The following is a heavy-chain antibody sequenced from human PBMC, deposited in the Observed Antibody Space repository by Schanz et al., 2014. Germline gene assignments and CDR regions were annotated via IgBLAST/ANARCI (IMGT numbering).Heavy chain of an antibody. CDR3: AREVGLYDRGWFDP. D-gene: IGHD3-22*01. J-gene: IGHJ5*02. CDR2: IIPILDVG. V-gene: IGHV1-69*04. CDR1: GGTFSTYT. Sequence: QVQLVQSGAEVKKPGSSVKVSCKASGGTFSTYTISWVRQAPGQGLEWMGRIIPILDVGNYAQQFQGRVTFTADTSTNTAYMELSSLRSEDTAVYYCAREVGLYDRGWFDPWGQGTLVTVSS.